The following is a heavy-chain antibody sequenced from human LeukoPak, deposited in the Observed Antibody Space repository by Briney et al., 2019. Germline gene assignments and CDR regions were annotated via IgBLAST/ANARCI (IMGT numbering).Heavy chain of an antibody. D-gene: IGHD3-10*01. CDR1: GGSISSYY. V-gene: IGHV4-59*01. J-gene: IGHJ4*02. CDR2: IYYSGST. Sequence: SETLSLTCTVSGGSISSYYWSWIRQPPGKGLEWIGYIYYSGSTNYNPSLKSRVTISADTSKNQFSLKLSSVTAADTAVYYCARGIWFGELLPGDYWGQGTLVTVSS. CDR3: ARGIWFGELLPGDY.